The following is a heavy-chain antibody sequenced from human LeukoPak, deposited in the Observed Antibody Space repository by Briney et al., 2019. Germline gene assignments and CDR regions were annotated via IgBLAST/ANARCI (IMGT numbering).Heavy chain of an antibody. Sequence: GGSLRLSCAASGFAVSSNYMSWVRQAPGKGLEWVSVIYSGVSTYYAVSVKGRFTISRDNSKDTLYLQMNSLRAEDTAMYYCARDRRYYDSSGYYFHWYFDLWGRGTLVTVSS. CDR3: ARDRRYYDSSGYYFHWYFDL. J-gene: IGHJ2*01. CDR2: IYSGVST. V-gene: IGHV3-53*01. CDR1: GFAVSSNY. D-gene: IGHD3-22*01.